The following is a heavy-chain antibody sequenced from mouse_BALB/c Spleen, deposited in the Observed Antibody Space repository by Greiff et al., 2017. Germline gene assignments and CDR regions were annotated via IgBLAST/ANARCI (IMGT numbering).Heavy chain of an antibody. J-gene: IGHJ3*01. CDR1: GYTFTSYW. D-gene: IGHD2-4*01. Sequence: QVQLKQPGAELVKPGASVKLSCKASGYTFTSYWMHWVKRRPGQGLEWIGEINPSNGRTNYNEKFKSKATLTVDKSSSTAYMQLSSLTSEDSAVYYCARGEGDYPFAYWGQGTLVTVSA. CDR2: INPSNGRT. CDR3: ARGEGDYPFAY. V-gene: IGHV1S81*02.